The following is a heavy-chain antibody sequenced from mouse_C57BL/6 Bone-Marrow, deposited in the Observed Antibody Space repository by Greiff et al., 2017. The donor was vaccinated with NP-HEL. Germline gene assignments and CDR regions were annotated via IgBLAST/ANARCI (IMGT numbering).Heavy chain of an antibody. V-gene: IGHV1-81*01. Sequence: QVQLQQSGAELARPGASVKLSCKASGYTFTSYGISWVTQSTGQGLEWIGEIYPRSGNTYYNEKFKGKATLTADKSSSTAYMELRSLTSEDSAGYCCARVGWVRNWYCEVWGTGTTVTVSA. D-gene: IGHD2-2*01. J-gene: IGHJ1*03. CDR3: ARVGWVRNWYCEV. CDR1: GYTFTSYG. CDR2: IYPRSGNT.